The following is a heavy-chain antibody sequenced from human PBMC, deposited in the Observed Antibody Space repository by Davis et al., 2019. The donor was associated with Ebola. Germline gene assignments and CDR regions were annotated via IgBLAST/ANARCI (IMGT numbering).Heavy chain of an antibody. J-gene: IGHJ4*02. V-gene: IGHV3-23*01. D-gene: IGHD3-16*02. CDR2: ISGSGGST. Sequence: ETLSLTCAVYGGSFSGYYWSWVRQAPGKGLEWVSAISGSGGSTYYADSVKGRFTISRDNAKNSLYLQMNSLRDEDTAVYYCARDPKVTRGNYRYTPVDHWGQGTLVIVSS. CDR3: ARDPKVTRGNYRYTPVDH. CDR1: GGSFSGYY.